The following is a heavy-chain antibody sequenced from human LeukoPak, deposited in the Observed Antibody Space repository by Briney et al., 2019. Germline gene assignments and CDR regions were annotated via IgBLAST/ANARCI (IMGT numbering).Heavy chain of an antibody. D-gene: IGHD6-13*01. CDR1: GFTFSSYG. J-gene: IGHJ4*02. CDR3: AKDPHQKAAAGTGRFDY. V-gene: IGHV3-30*18. CDR2: ISYDGSNK. Sequence: GGSLRLSCAASGFTFSSYGMHWVRQAPGKGLEWVAVISYDGSNKYYADSVKGRFTISRDNSKNTLYLQMNSLRAEDTAVYYCAKDPHQKAAAGTGRFDYWGQGTLVTVSS.